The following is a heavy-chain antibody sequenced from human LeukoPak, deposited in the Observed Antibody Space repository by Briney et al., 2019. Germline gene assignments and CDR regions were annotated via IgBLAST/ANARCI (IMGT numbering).Heavy chain of an antibody. V-gene: IGHV5-51*01. CDR2: IYPGDSDT. J-gene: IGHJ3*02. CDR1: GYSFTSYW. CDR3: ARPRRDGYNFDAFDI. Sequence: GASLQISCKGSGYSFTSYWIGWVRQMTGKGLEWMGIIYPGDSDTRYSPSFQGQVTISADKSISTAYLQWSSLKASDTAMYYCARPRRDGYNFDAFDIWGQGTMVTVSS. D-gene: IGHD5-24*01.